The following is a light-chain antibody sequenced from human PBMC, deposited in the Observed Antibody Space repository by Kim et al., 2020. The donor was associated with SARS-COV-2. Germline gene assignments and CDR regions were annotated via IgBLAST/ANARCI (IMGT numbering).Light chain of an antibody. CDR3: LVYYAGAWV. J-gene: IGLJ3*02. V-gene: IGLV7-43*01. CDR2: STS. Sequence: PGVTVTLTRDSSTGAVTSGYQPNWFQQKPGQAPRALIYSTSNQHSWTPARFSGSLLGGKAALTLSGVQPEDEAEYYCLVYYAGAWVFGGGTQLTVL. CDR1: TGAVTSGYQ.